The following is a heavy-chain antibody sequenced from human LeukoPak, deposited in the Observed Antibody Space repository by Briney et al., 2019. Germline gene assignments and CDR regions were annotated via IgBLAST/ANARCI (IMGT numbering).Heavy chain of an antibody. CDR1: GYTFTSYY. V-gene: IGHV1-46*01. D-gene: IGHD2-15*01. CDR2: INPSGGST. Sequence: ASVKVSCKASGYTFTSYYMHWVRQAPGQGLEWMGIINPSGGSTSYAQKFQGRVTMTGDTSTSTVYMELSSLRSEDTAVYYCARFCSGGSCYRDAPDYYYHGMDVWGQGTTVTVSS. J-gene: IGHJ6*02. CDR3: ARFCSGGSCYRDAPDYYYHGMDV.